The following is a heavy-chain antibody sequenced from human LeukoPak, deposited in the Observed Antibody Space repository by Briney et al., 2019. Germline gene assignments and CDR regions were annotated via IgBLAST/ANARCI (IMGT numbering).Heavy chain of an antibody. CDR1: VYTFTRHY. CDR3: ARARQGAGTYAFDI. D-gene: IGHD6-13*01. V-gene: IGHV1-2*02. CDR2: ISPNSGDT. J-gene: IGHJ3*02. Sequence: GASVKVSCKASVYTFTRHYMQWVRQAPGQGLEWMGWISPNSGDTLHAQKFQGRVTMARDTSINTAYMELSNLRSDDTAVYYCARARQGAGTYAFDIWGQGTMVTVSS.